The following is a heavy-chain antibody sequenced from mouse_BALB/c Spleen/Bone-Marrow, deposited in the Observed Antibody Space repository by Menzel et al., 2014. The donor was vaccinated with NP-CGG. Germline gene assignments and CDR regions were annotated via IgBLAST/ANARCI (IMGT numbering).Heavy chain of an antibody. D-gene: IGHD2-1*01. CDR3: ARNGNYGAWFAT. V-gene: IGHV14-3*02. CDR1: GFNIKDTY. J-gene: IGHJ3*01. CDR2: IDPANGNT. Sequence: VQLQQSGAELVTPGASVKLSCTASGFNIKDTYMHWVKQRPEQGLEWIGRIDPANGNTKYDPKFQGKATITADTSSNTAYLQLSSLTSEDTAVYYCARNGNYGAWFATGAKGLWSLSLQ.